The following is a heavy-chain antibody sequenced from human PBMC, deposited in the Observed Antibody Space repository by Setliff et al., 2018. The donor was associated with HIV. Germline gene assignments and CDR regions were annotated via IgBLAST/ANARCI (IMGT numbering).Heavy chain of an antibody. CDR1: EFTVSSNY. V-gene: IGHV3-66*02. J-gene: IGHJ4*02. Sequence: PGGSLRLSCAASEFTVSSNYMSWVRQAPGKGLEWVSVIYSAGSTYYADSVKVRFTISRDSSKNTLYLQMDSLRPEDTAVYYCARARGITIFGVVTWYFFDYWGQGTLVTVSS. CDR3: ARARGITIFGVVTWYFFDY. D-gene: IGHD3-3*01. CDR2: IYSAGST.